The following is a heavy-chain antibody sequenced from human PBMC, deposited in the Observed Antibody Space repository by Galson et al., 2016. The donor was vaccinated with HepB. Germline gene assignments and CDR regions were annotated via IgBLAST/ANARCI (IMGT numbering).Heavy chain of an antibody. CDR2: IYYSGST. V-gene: IGHV4-59*01. CDR1: GGSMSTYY. J-gene: IGHJ6*02. Sequence: ETLSLTCTVSGGSMSTYYWSWIRQRPGKGLEWIGYIYYSGSTNCNPTLKSRVTIYVDTSKNQFSLKLSSVTAADTAVYFCARSALDYDISAGYYRPLAMDVWGQGTTVTVS. CDR3: ARSALDYDISAGYYRPLAMDV. D-gene: IGHD3-9*01.